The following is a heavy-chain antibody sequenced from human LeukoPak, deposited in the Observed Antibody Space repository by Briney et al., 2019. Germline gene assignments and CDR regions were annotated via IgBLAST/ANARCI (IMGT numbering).Heavy chain of an antibody. CDR3: AKGRAYSSSSFDY. J-gene: IGHJ4*02. CDR2: ISGSGGST. V-gene: IGHV3-23*01. Sequence: PEGSLRLSCAASGFTFSSYAMSWVRQAPGKGLEWVSGISGSGGSTYYADSVKGRFTISRDNSKNTLYLQMNSLRAEDTAVYYCAKGRAYSSSSFDYWGQGTLVTVSS. D-gene: IGHD6-13*01. CDR1: GFTFSSYA.